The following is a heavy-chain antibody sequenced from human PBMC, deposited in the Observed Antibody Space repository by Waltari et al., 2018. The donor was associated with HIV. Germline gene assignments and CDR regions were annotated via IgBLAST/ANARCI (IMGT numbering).Heavy chain of an antibody. D-gene: IGHD2-15*01. V-gene: IGHV3-9*01. CDR2: ITCTIGRT. Sequence: EVQLVESGGGLVQPGRSLRSSCAASGFTFDDYAMHWVRQVPGKGLEWVSGITCTIGRTGYADSVKVRFIISRDNAKNSLYLQMNSLRVEDTALYYCAKSDIDYGMDVWGQGTTVTVSS. CDR1: GFTFDDYA. CDR3: AKSDIDYGMDV. J-gene: IGHJ6*02.